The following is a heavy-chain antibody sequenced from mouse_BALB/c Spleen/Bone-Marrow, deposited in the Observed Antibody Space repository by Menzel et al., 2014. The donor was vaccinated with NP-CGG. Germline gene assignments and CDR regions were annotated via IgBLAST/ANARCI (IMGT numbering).Heavy chain of an antibody. J-gene: IGHJ4*01. V-gene: IGHV1S22*01. CDR1: GYTFTSYW. Sequence: LQQSGSELVRPGASVKLSCKASGYTFTSYWMHWVKQRPGQGLEWIGNIYPGSGSTNYDEKFKSKATLTVDTSSSTAYMQPSSLTSEDSAVYYCTRSLVRRDHYYAFVLWVQGTPGTAPS. D-gene: IGHD2-14*01. CDR2: IYPGSGST. CDR3: TRSLVRRDHYYAFVL.